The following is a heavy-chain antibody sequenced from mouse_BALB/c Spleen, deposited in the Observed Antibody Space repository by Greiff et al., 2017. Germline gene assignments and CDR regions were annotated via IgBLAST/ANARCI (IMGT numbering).Heavy chain of an antibody. CDR1: GYTFTDYA. CDR3: ARWMSTTDYYAMDY. CDR2: ISTYYGDA. V-gene: IGHV1S137*01. Sequence: VQLQQSGAELVRPGVSVKISCKGSGYTFTDYAMHWVKQSHAKSLEWIGVISTYYGDASYNQKFKGKATMTVDKSSSTAYMELARLTSEDSAIYYCARWMSTTDYYAMDYWGQGTSVTVSS. D-gene: IGHD2-4*01. J-gene: IGHJ4*01.